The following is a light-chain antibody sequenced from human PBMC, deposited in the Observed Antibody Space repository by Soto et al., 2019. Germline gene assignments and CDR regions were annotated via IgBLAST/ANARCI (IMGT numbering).Light chain of an antibody. CDR2: GAS. J-gene: IGKJ4*01. CDR3: QQYNNWPFP. CDR1: QSVSSN. V-gene: IGKV3-15*01. Sequence: EIVMTQSPATLSVSPGERATLSCRASQSVSSNLAWYQQKPGQAPRILIYGASTRATGIPARFSGSGSGTEFTLTISSLQSEDFAVYYCQQYNNWPFPFGGGTKVEIK.